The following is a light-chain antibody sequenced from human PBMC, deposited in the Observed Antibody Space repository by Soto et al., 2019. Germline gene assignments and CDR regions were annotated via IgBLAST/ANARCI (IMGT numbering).Light chain of an antibody. J-gene: IGLJ2*01. CDR1: SSNLGAGYD. V-gene: IGLV1-40*01. Sequence: QSVLTQPPSVSGAPGQRVTIPCTGNSSNLGAGYDVHWYQQLPGTAPKLVIYGNRNRPSGVPERFSGSKSGTSASLAITGLQAEDGGDYYCRPYNYSLTASVFGGGTKLPVL. CDR3: RPYNYSLTASV. CDR2: GNR.